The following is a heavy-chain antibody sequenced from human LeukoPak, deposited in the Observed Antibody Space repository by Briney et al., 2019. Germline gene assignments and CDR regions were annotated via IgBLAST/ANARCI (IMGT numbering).Heavy chain of an antibody. Sequence: WASVKVSCKASGYTFTSYYMHWVRQAPGQGLEWMGIINPSGGSTSYAQKFHGRVTMTRDTSTSTVYMELSSLRSEDTAVYYCARGITMIVVVHPGRAFDIWGQGTMVTVSS. CDR2: INPSGGST. D-gene: IGHD3-22*01. J-gene: IGHJ3*02. V-gene: IGHV1-46*01. CDR3: ARGITMIVVVHPGRAFDI. CDR1: GYTFTSYY.